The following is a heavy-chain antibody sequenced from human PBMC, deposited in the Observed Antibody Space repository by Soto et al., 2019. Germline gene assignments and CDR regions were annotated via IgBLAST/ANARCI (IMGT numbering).Heavy chain of an antibody. Sequence: PGGSLRLSCAASGFTFSDSYMSWIRQAPGKGLEWISYITFSGNTVYYADSLKGRFTISRDNAKNSLYLQMNRLRAEDTAVYYCATLSWREKYRMDVCGKGSPVIVSA. CDR1: GFTFSDSY. CDR3: ATLSWREKYRMDV. J-gene: IGHJ6*04. CDR2: ITFSGNTV. V-gene: IGHV3-11*01.